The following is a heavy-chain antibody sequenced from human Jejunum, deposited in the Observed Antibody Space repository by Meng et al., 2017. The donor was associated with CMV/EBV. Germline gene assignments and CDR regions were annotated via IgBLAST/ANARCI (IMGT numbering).Heavy chain of an antibody. V-gene: IGHV1-2*02. J-gene: IGHJ4*02. CDR3: AKDGGSYLDYYFDY. Sequence: FPVYYVRWVPQAPGQALAWVGWVNPKTGDTNYAQQFPGRVIMTRDMSINTVHMELTRLRSDDTAVYYCAKDGGSYLDYYFDYWGQGTLGTVSS. D-gene: IGHD1-26*01. CDR1: FPVYY. CDR2: VNPKTGDT.